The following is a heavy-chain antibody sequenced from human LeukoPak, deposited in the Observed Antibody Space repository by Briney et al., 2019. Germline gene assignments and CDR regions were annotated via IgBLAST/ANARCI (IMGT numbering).Heavy chain of an antibody. Sequence: PSETLSLTCTVSGGSISSYYWSWVRQPPGKGLEWIGFIFYSGTTNYNPSLTSRGTISVETSKNQFSLKLSSVTAADTAVYYCARAPYFDFWTGYYFDYWGQGTLVTVSS. V-gene: IGHV4-59*01. CDR2: IFYSGTT. CDR3: ARAPYFDFWTGYYFDY. D-gene: IGHD3-3*01. J-gene: IGHJ4*02. CDR1: GGSISSYY.